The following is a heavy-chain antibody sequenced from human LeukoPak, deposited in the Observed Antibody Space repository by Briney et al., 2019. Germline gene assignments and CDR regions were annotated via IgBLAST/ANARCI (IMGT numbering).Heavy chain of an antibody. J-gene: IGHJ4*02. CDR3: ARHIPSHCSGGTCYSDF. D-gene: IGHD2-15*01. Sequence: PSETLSLTCTVSGGSISSSNYYWGWVRQPPGMGLEWIGSFSYSGSPYYNPSLDGRVTISVDTSKNQFSLRLSSVTAADTAVYYCARHIPSHCSGGTCYSDFWGQGTLVTVSS. CDR1: GGSISSSNYY. CDR2: FSYSGSP. V-gene: IGHV4-39*01.